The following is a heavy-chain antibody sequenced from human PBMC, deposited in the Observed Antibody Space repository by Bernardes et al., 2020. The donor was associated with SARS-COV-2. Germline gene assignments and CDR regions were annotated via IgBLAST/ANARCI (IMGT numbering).Heavy chain of an antibody. Sequence: GGSLSLSCAASGFTFSSYAMHWVRQAPGKGLEWVAVISYDGSNKYYADSVKGRFTISRDNSKNTLYLQMNSLRAEDTAVYYCARELVDYYGMDVWGQGTTVTVSS. CDR3: ARELVDYYGMDV. CDR2: ISYDGSNK. CDR1: GFTFSSYA. J-gene: IGHJ6*02. V-gene: IGHV3-30-3*01.